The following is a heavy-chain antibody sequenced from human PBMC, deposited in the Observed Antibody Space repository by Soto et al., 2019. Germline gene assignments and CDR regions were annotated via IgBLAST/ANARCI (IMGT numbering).Heavy chain of an antibody. Sequence: SETLSLTCTVSGGSISSYYWSWIRQPPGKGLEWIGSIYYRGSANNNPSLKSRLTISVDTSKNQFSLKLNSVTAADTALYYCVRANYFDFWGQGTLVTVSS. J-gene: IGHJ4*02. V-gene: IGHV4-59*01. CDR3: VRANYFDF. CDR1: GGSISSYY. CDR2: IYYRGSA.